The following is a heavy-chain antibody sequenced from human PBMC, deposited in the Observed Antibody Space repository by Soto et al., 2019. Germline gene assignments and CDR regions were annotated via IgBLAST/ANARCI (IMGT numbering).Heavy chain of an antibody. J-gene: IGHJ4*02. Sequence: EVQLVESGGGLVQPGGSLRLSCAASGIIFTNYWMHWVRQAPGKGLEWVSRIDNDGSGTSYADSVKGRFTIPRDNAKNTVYLPMNSLRAEDTAVYYCTTVVEYWGQGTLVTVSS. CDR3: TTVVEY. CDR1: GIIFTNYW. V-gene: IGHV3-74*01. CDR2: IDNDGSGT.